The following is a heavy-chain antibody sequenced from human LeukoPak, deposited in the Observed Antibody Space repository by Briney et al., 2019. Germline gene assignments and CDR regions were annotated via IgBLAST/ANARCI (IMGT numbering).Heavy chain of an antibody. D-gene: IGHD3-3*01. V-gene: IGHV3-7*03. Sequence: PGGSLRLSCAASGFTFSSYWMTWVRQGPGKGLEWVANIKPGGNEKYYVDSVKGRFIISRDNVKNSLYLQMNSLRAEDTAIYYCATFRFLGTWGQGTMVTVSP. J-gene: IGHJ3*01. CDR2: IKPGGNEK. CDR1: GFTFSSYW. CDR3: ATFRFLGT.